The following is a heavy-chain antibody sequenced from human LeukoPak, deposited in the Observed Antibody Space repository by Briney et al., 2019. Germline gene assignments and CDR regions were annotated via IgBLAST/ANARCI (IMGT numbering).Heavy chain of an antibody. V-gene: IGHV3-7*01. Sequence: GGSLRLSCAASGFTFSSYWMTWVRQAPGKGLEWVANIKQDGSEKYYVDSVKGRFTISRDNAKNSLYLQMNSLRAGDTAVYYCARETVDTAFDYWGQGTLVTVSS. J-gene: IGHJ4*02. CDR1: GFTFSSYW. CDR3: ARETVDTAFDY. CDR2: IKQDGSEK. D-gene: IGHD5-18*01.